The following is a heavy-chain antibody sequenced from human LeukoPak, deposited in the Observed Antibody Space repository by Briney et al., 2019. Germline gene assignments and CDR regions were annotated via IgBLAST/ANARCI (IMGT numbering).Heavy chain of an antibody. D-gene: IGHD6-19*01. CDR3: GKTTTGYSSGQKPAWPVDY. V-gene: IGHV3-23*01. Sequence: VGSLRLSCEASGFTFGSYAMYWVRQAPGKGLEWVAGIFGSGGNAHYADSAKGRFTISRDNSKNTVYLQINSLRAEDTAVYYCGKTTTGYSSGQKPAWPVDYWGQGTLVTVSS. J-gene: IGHJ4*02. CDR2: IFGSGGNA. CDR1: GFTFGSYA.